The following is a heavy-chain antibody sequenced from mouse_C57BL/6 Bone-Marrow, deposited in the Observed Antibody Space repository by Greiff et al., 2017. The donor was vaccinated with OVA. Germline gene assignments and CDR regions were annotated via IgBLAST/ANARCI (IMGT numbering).Heavy chain of an antibody. Sequence: VQGVESGAELVRPGASVTLSCKASGYTFTDYEMHWVKQTPVHGLEWIGAIAPETGGTAYNQKFKGKAILTADKSSSTAYMELRSLTSEDSAVYYCTRDYYGTFDYWGQGTTLTVSS. CDR3: TRDYYGTFDY. D-gene: IGHD1-1*01. V-gene: IGHV1-15*01. CDR1: GYTFTDYE. CDR2: IAPETGGT. J-gene: IGHJ2*01.